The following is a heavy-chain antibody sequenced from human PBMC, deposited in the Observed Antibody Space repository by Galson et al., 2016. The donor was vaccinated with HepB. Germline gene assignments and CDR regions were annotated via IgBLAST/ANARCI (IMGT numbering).Heavy chain of an antibody. Sequence: SETLSLTCIVSGGSISSDYYWGWIRQPPGRGLEWIGSIYSSEGTYYNPSLKSQVTISVDTSKNQFSLRLNSVTAADTGVYYCATGIVVAGKYYYYYMDVWGKGTTVTVSS. CDR2: IYSSEGT. CDR1: GGSISSDYY. CDR3: ATGIVVAGKYYYYYMDV. J-gene: IGHJ6*03. D-gene: IGHD6-19*01. V-gene: IGHV4-39*01.